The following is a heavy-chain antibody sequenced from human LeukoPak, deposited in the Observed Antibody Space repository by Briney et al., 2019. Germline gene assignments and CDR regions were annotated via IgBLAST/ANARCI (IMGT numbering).Heavy chain of an antibody. CDR1: GYTFTSYA. CDR3: AGEHDILTAYGYDY. J-gene: IGHJ4*02. CDR2: INAGNGNT. V-gene: IGHV1-3*01. Sequence: GASVKVSCKASGYTFTSYAIHWVRQAPGQRLEWMGWINAGNGNTKYSQKLQGRVTITRDTSASTAYMELSSLRSEDTAVYYCAGEHDILTAYGYDYWGQGTLFTVSS. D-gene: IGHD3-9*01.